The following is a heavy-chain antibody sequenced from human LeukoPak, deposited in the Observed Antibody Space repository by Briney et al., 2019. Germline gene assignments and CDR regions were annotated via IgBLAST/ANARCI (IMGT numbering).Heavy chain of an antibody. CDR1: GGTFSSYA. V-gene: IGHV1-69*04. J-gene: IGHJ5*02. D-gene: IGHD1-26*01. Sequence: GSSVKVSCKASGGTFSSYAISWVRQAPGQGLEWTGRIIPILGIANYAQKFQGRVTITADKSTSTAYMELSSLRSEDTAVYYCARVGGPLVGATTAWFDPWGQGTLVTVSS. CDR3: ARVGGPLVGATTAWFDP. CDR2: IIPILGIA.